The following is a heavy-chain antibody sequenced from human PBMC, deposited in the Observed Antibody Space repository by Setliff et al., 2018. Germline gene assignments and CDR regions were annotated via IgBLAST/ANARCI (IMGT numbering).Heavy chain of an antibody. CDR3: ARDPGWKQFDY. V-gene: IGHV3-9*03. J-gene: IGHJ4*02. CDR1: GFTFDDYA. Sequence: SLKISCAASGFTFDDYAMHWVRQAPGKGLEWVSGISWNSGSIGYADSVKGRFTISRDNAKNSLYLQMNSLRAEDMALYYCARDPGWKQFDYWGQGTLVTVSS. CDR2: ISWNSGSI. D-gene: IGHD6-19*01.